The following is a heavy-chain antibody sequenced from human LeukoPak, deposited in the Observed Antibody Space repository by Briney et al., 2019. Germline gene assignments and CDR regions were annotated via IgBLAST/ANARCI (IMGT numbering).Heavy chain of an antibody. CDR1: GYTFSGFY. Sequence: GASVKVSCKASGYTFSGFYIHWVRQAPGQGLEWMGWINPNSGGTDYAQKFQGRVTMTRDTSISTAYMELSRLRSDDTAVYYCARVGGSGGSCYDYWGQGTLVTVSS. D-gene: IGHD2-15*01. V-gene: IGHV1-2*02. J-gene: IGHJ4*02. CDR2: INPNSGGT. CDR3: ARVGGSGGSCYDY.